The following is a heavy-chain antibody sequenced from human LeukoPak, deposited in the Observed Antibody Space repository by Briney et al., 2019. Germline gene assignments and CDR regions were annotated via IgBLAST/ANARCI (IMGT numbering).Heavy chain of an antibody. J-gene: IGHJ4*02. Sequence: GGSLRLSCAASGFTFSSYVMHWVRQAPGKGLEWVAMISYDGSNEYYADSVKGRFTISRDNSKNTLYLQMNSLRAEGSAVYYCARHLSGVAGYTYGRGIDYWGQGTLVTVSS. V-gene: IGHV3-30*04. CDR2: ISYDGSNE. D-gene: IGHD5-18*01. CDR3: ARHLSGVAGYTYGRGIDY. CDR1: GFTFSSYV.